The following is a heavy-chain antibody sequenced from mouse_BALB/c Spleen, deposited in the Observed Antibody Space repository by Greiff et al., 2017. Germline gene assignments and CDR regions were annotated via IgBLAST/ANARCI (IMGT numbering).Heavy chain of an antibody. J-gene: IGHJ4*01. CDR2: IRNKANGYTT. CDR3: ARDKYYAMDY. V-gene: IGHV7-3*02. Sequence: VQLKESGGGLVQPGGSLRLSCATSGFTFTDYYMSWVRQPPGKALEWLGFIRNKANGYTTEYSASVKGRFTISRDNSQSILYLQMNTLRAEDSATYYCARDKYYAMDYWGQGTSVTVSS. CDR1: GFTFTDYY.